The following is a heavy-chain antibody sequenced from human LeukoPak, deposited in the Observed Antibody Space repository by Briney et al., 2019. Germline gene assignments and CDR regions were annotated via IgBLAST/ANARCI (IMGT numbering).Heavy chain of an antibody. V-gene: IGHV3-30*02. CDR2: TRYDGSNK. CDR1: GFTFSLYG. CDR3: AKAPLSVTDAFDI. D-gene: IGHD4-17*01. Sequence: PGGSLRLSCAASGFTFSLYGMHWVRQAPGKGLEWVAFTRYDGSNKDYADSVKGRFTISRDNSKNTLYLQMNSLKVEDTAVYYCAKAPLSVTDAFDIWGQGTVVTVSS. J-gene: IGHJ3*02.